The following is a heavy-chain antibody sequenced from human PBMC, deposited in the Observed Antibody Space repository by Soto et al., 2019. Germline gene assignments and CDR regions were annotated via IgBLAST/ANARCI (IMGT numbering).Heavy chain of an antibody. Sequence: SETLSLTGTFSVSSIIGYYWTWIRQSPERGLEWIGYIHYSGSANYNPSLNSRLTMSVDRSKSQFSMKLASVTAADTAVYYCARARHVAAAGKNWFDPWGQGTLVTVS. CDR2: IHYSGSA. V-gene: IGHV4-59*12. CDR1: VSSIIGYY. J-gene: IGHJ5*02. CDR3: ARARHVAAAGKNWFDP. D-gene: IGHD6-13*01.